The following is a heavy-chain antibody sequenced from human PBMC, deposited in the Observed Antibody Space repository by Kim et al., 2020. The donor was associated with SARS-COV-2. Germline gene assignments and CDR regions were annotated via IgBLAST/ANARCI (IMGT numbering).Heavy chain of an antibody. D-gene: IGHD3-9*01. CDR2: ISYDGSNK. Sequence: GGSLRLSCAASGFTFSSYAMHWVRQAPGKGLEWVAVISYDGSNKYYADSVKGRFTISRDNSKNTLYLQMNSLRAEDTAVYYCARDLIPTGGLTGYYFDYWGQGTLVTVSS. J-gene: IGHJ4*02. CDR3: ARDLIPTGGLTGYYFDY. CDR1: GFTFSSYA. V-gene: IGHV3-30-3*01.